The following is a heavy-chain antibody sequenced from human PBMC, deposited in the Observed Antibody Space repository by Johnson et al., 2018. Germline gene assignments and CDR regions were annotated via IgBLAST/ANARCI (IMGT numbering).Heavy chain of an antibody. D-gene: IGHD6-13*01. V-gene: IGHV3-30*03. CDR3: VRGNIARAGKFDY. CDR1: GFSFSSYG. Sequence: VQLVESEGGVVQPGRSLRLSCAASGFSFSSYGLHWVRQAPGQGLEWLAVISYDGSNKYFADPVKGRFAISRDNSDNTLYLQMNSLRAEDTAVYYCVRGNIARAGKFDYWGQGTLVTVSS. CDR2: ISYDGSNK. J-gene: IGHJ4*02.